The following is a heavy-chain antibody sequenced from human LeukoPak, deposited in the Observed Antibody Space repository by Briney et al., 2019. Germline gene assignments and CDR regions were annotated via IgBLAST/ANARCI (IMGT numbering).Heavy chain of an antibody. CDR3: ARHPHYYDSSGYRMNWFDP. V-gene: IGHV4-38-2*02. Sequence: KPSETLSLTCTVSGYSISSGYYWGWIRQPPGKGLEWIGSIYESGSTYYNPSLKSRVTISVDTSKNQFSLKLSSVTAADTAVYYCARHPHYYDSSGYRMNWFDPWGQGTLVTVSS. CDR1: GYSISSGYY. D-gene: IGHD3-22*01. CDR2: IYESGST. J-gene: IGHJ5*02.